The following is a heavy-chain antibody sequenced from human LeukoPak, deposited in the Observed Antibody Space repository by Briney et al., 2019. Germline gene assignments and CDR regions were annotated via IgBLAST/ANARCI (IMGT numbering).Heavy chain of an antibody. J-gene: IGHJ6*03. CDR1: GGSFSGYY. CDR2: INHSGST. CDR3: ASQNRAYCSGGSCYSGYYYYYYYMDV. D-gene: IGHD2-15*01. V-gene: IGHV4-34*01. Sequence: PSETLSLTCAVYGGSFSGYYWSWIRQPPGKGLEWIGEINHSGSTNYNPSLKSRVTISVDTSKNQFSLKLSSVTAADTAVYYCASQNRAYCSGGSCYSGYYYYYYYMDVWDKGTMVTVSS.